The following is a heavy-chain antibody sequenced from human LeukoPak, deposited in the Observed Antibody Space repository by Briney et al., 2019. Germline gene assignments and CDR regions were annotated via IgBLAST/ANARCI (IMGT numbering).Heavy chain of an antibody. J-gene: IGHJ4*02. D-gene: IGHD6-19*01. V-gene: IGHV1-2*02. CDR3: ARDRWGIAVYSFVFDY. Sequence: ASVKVSCKASGYTFTGYYMHWVRQAPGQGLEWMGWINPNSGGTNYAQKFQGRVTMTRGTSISTAYMELSRLRSDDTAVYYCARDRWGIAVYSFVFDYWGQGTLVTVSS. CDR2: INPNSGGT. CDR1: GYTFTGYY.